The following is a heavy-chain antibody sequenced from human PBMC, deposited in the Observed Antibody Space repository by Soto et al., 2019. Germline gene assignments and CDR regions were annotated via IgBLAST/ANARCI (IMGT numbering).Heavy chain of an antibody. D-gene: IGHD6-13*01. CDR2: IKHGGST. J-gene: IGHJ6*02. CDR1: SGPFSGYY. CDR3: ARQEVPQWFSKGYYGMDV. Sequence: SETLSLTCAVYSGPFSGYYWTWIRQSPGKGLEWIGEIKHGGSTNYSPSLKGRVTISLDTSRTQFSLTLRSVIAADTAVYYCARQEVPQWFSKGYYGMDVWGQGTTVTVSS. V-gene: IGHV4-34*01.